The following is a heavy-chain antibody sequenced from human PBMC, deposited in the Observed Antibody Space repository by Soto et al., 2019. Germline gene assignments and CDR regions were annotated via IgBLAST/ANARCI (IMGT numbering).Heavy chain of an antibody. CDR2: IYYSGST. Sequence: PSETLSLTCTVSGSISSYFWSWIRQHPGKGLEWIGYIYYSGSTYYNPSLKSRVTISIDTSKNQFSLKLTSVTAADTAVYYCARSVFPWGQGTLVTVSS. CDR1: GSISSYF. V-gene: IGHV4-59*06. CDR3: ARSVFP. J-gene: IGHJ5*02.